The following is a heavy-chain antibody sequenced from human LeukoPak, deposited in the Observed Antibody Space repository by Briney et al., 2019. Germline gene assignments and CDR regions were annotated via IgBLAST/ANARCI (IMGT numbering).Heavy chain of an antibody. D-gene: IGHD2-2*01. V-gene: IGHV3-23*01. CDR2: ISGSGGST. CDR1: GFTLSNYA. J-gene: IGHJ4*02. CDR3: AKVGPGVVPAASFDY. Sequence: GGSLRLSCAASGFTLSNYAMTWVRQAPGKGLEWVSAISGSGGSTYYADSVKGRFTISRDNSKNTLYLQMNSLRAEDTAVYYCAKVGPGVVPAASFDYWGQGTLVTVSS.